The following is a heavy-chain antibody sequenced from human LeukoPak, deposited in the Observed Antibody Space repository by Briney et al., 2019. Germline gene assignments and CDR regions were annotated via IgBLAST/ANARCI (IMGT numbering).Heavy chain of an antibody. D-gene: IGHD2/OR15-2a*01. CDR2: IWYDGSNK. Sequence: GSLRLSCAASGFTFSSYGMHWVRQAPGKGLEWVALIWYDGSNKYYTDSVKGRLTISRDNSKSTLYLQMNSLRAEDTAIYYCAREGPRGNSQFDYWGQGTLVTVSS. CDR3: AREGPRGNSQFDY. CDR1: GFTFSSYG. V-gene: IGHV3-33*01. J-gene: IGHJ4*02.